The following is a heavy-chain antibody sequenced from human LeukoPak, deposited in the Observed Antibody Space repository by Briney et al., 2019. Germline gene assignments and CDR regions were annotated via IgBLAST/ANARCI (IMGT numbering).Heavy chain of an antibody. CDR3: TRSTGDRAFFDY. D-gene: IGHD7-27*01. V-gene: IGHV3-74*01. CDR2: INSDGSSTRYADSVKGRIT. CDR1: GFTFSSYW. Sequence: GGSLRLSCAASGFTFSSYWMHWVRQAPGKGLVWVSRINSDGSSTRYADSVKGRITRYADSVKGRITISRDNAKNTLYLQMSSLGAEDTAVYYCTRSTGDRAFFDYWGQGTLVTVSS. J-gene: IGHJ4*02.